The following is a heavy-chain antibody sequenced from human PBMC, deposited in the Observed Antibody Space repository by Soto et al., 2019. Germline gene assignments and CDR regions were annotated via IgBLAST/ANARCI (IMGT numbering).Heavy chain of an antibody. CDR1: GFTFSSYA. Sequence: PGGSLRLSCAASGFTFSSYAMSWVRQAPGKGLEWVSAISGSGGSTYYADSVKGRFTISRDNSKNTLYLQMNSLRAEDTAVYYCAKDPASYGPMYYSYGMDVWGQGTTVTVSS. V-gene: IGHV3-23*01. J-gene: IGHJ6*02. D-gene: IGHD5-18*01. CDR3: AKDPASYGPMYYSYGMDV. CDR2: ISGSGGST.